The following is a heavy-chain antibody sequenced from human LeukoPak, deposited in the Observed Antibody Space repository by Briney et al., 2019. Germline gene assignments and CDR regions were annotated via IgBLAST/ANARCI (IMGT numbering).Heavy chain of an antibody. CDR1: GFTFSSYW. CDR2: INSDGSST. V-gene: IGHV3-74*01. J-gene: IGHJ4*02. Sequence: TGGSLRLSCAASGFTFSSYWMHWVRQAPGKGLVWVSHINSDGSSTNYADSVKGRFTISRDNAKNTLYLQMNSLRAEDTAVYYCASLGFSGSYFGYWGQGTLVTVSS. CDR3: ASLGFSGSYFGY. D-gene: IGHD1-26*01.